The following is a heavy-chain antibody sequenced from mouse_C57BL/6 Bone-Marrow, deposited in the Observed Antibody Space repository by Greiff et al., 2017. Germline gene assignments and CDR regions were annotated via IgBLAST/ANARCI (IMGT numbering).Heavy chain of an antibody. CDR2: ISTRDGST. Sequence: QVQLQQSDAELVQPGASVKISCKVSGYTFTDHTIPWMNQRPEQGLEWIGYISTRDGSTKYNEKFKGKATLTADKSYSTAYMQLSSLTSEDSAIYFCARSLITTVAAVDYWDQGTSITVSS. V-gene: IGHV1-78*01. CDR1: GYTFTDHT. CDR3: ARSLITTVAAVDY. J-gene: IGHJ4*01. D-gene: IGHD1-1*01.